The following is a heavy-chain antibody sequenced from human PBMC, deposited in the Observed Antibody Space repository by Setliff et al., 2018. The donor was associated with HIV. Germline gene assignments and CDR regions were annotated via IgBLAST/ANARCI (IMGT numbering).Heavy chain of an antibody. Sequence: PSETLSLTCSVSGVSISRAGYYWSWIRQHPGKGLEWTGYISHTGSAHYNSSLENRISMSLDTSNNEFSLKLSSVTAADTAVYFCAGGLLSEFSSTWYRLDFWGQGILVTVSS. CDR1: GVSISRAGYY. V-gene: IGHV4-31*03. J-gene: IGHJ4*02. CDR3: AGGLLSEFSSTWYRLDF. D-gene: IGHD6-6*01. CDR2: ISHTGSA.